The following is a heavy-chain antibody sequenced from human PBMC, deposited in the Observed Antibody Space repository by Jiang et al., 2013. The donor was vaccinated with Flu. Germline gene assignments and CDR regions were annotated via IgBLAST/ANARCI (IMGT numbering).Heavy chain of an antibody. D-gene: IGHD2-21*02. CDR3: AKGGVAYCGGDCSPDAFDI. CDR1: GFTFSSYG. J-gene: IGHJ3*02. V-gene: IGHV3-30*18. CDR2: ISYDGSNK. Sequence: RSLRLSCAASGFTFSSYGMHWVRQAPGKGLEWVAVISYDGSNKYYADSVKGRFTISRDNSKNTLYLQMNSLRAEDTAVYYCAKGGVAYCGGDCSPDAFDIWGQGTMVTVSS.